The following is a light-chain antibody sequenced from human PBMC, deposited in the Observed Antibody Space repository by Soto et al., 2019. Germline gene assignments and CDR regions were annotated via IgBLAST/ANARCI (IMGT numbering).Light chain of an antibody. J-gene: IGLJ1*01. CDR3: CSYAGSNSYV. CDR2: EGT. V-gene: IGLV2-23*01. CDR1: SSDVGSYNL. Sequence: QSALAQPASVSGSPGQSITISCVGSSSDVGSYNLVSWYQHHPGQAPRLLFYEGTQRPSGVPNRFSAAKAANTASLTLSGLQAEDEAYYYCCSYAGSNSYVFGSGTKVTVL.